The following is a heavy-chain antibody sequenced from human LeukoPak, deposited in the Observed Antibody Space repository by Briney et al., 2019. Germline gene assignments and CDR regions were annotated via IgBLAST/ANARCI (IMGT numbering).Heavy chain of an antibody. J-gene: IGHJ4*02. CDR1: GYSISSGYY. CDR3: ARQSVGFGEFNFDY. CDR2: IYHSGST. V-gene: IGHV4-38-2*02. Sequence: PSETLSLTCTVSGYSISSGYYWGWIRQPPGKGLEWIGSIYHSGSTYYNPSLKSRVTISVDTSKNQFSLNLSSVTAADTAVYYCARQSVGFGEFNFDYWGQGTLVTVSS. D-gene: IGHD3-10*01.